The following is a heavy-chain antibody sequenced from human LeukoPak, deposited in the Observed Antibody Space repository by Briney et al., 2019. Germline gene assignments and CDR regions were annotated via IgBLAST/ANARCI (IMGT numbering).Heavy chain of an antibody. CDR2: ISGSGGST. D-gene: IGHD5/OR15-5a*01. J-gene: IGHJ6*02. CDR1: GLTFSSYA. CDR3: AKDRIVSSIFFYYYYGMDV. V-gene: IGHV3-23*01. Sequence: GGSLRLSCAASGLTFSSYAMSWVRQAPGKGLEWVSAISGSGGSTYYADSVKGRFTIPRDNSKNTLWLQMNSLRAEDTAVYYCAKDRIVSSIFFYYYYGMDVWGQGTTVTVSS.